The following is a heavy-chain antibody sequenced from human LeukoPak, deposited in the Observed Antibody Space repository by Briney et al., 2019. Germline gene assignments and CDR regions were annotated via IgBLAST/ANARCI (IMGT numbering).Heavy chain of an antibody. Sequence: GGTLRPSCAASGFTSSSYAMHWVRQAPGTGLEWLAVILYDGSNKYYADSVKGRFTISRDNSKNTVYLQMNSLRAEDTAVYHCAKGGYSGSYQDAFDIWGQGTMVTVSS. CDR3: AKGGYSGSYQDAFDI. CDR2: ILYDGSNK. CDR1: GFTSSSYA. J-gene: IGHJ3*02. V-gene: IGHV3-30*18. D-gene: IGHD1-26*01.